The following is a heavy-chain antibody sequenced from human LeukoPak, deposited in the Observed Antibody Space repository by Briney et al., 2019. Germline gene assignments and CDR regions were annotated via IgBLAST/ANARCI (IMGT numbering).Heavy chain of an antibody. CDR2: ISGSGGAT. CDR1: GFTFNSYG. Sequence: GGSLRVSCAASGFTFNSYGMSWVRQDPGKGLEWVSGISGSGGATYYADSVKGRFTVSRDDPHNTLYLQMNSVRAEDTAVYFCAKHGGPNYYYYMDAWGKGTTVTVSS. D-gene: IGHD3-16*01. CDR3: AKHGGPNYYYYMDA. J-gene: IGHJ6*03. V-gene: IGHV3-23*01.